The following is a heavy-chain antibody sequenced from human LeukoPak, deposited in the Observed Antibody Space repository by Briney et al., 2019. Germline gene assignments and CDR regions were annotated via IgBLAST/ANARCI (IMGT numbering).Heavy chain of an antibody. J-gene: IGHJ3*02. Sequence: PSETLSLTCTVSGGSISSYYWSWIRQPPGKGLEWIGYIYYSGNTYYNPYNPSLTSRVTMSVDTSKNQFSLKLDSVTEIDTAMYYCARNQAVAANRGAFDIWGQGTMVTVSS. CDR3: ARNQAVAANRGAFDI. CDR1: GGSISSYY. CDR2: IYYSGNT. D-gene: IGHD6-19*01. V-gene: IGHV4-59*04.